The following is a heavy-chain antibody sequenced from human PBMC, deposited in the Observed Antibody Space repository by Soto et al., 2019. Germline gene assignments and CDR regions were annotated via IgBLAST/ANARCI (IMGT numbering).Heavy chain of an antibody. J-gene: IGHJ5*02. CDR1: GYRFTSYW. D-gene: IGHD6-19*01. CDR3: ARLLDPYSSGWYSPHNWFDP. CDR2: IYPGDSDT. V-gene: IGHV5-51*01. Sequence: GESLKISCKGSGYRFTSYWIGWVRQMPGKGLEWMGIIYPGDSDTRYSPSFQGQVTISADKSISTAYLQWSSLKASDTAMYYCARLLDPYSSGWYSPHNWFDPWGQGTLVTVSS.